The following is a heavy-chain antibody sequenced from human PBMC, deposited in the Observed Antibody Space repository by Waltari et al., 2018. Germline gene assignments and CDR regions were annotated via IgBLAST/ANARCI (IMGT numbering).Heavy chain of an antibody. D-gene: IGHD5-18*01. CDR2: INHSGST. Sequence: QVQLQQWGAGLLKPSETLSLTCAVYGGSFSGSYWSWLRQPPGKGLEWIGEINHSGSTNYNPSLKSRVTISVDTSKNQFSLKLSSVTAADTAVYYCARVKGARYSYGTAGWFDPWGQGTLVTVSS. V-gene: IGHV4-34*01. J-gene: IGHJ5*02. CDR3: ARVKGARYSYGTAGWFDP. CDR1: GGSFSGSY.